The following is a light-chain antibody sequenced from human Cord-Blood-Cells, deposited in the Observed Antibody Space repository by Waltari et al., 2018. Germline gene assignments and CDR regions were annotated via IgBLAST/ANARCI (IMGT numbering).Light chain of an antibody. CDR3: QHRA. Sequence: DIQMTQSPSTLSASVGDRVTITCRASQSISSLLAWYQQKPGKAPKLLIYDASSWESGVPSRCSGSGSATEFTLTIRSLQPDDFAAYYCQHRAFGGGTKVEIK. CDR2: DAS. J-gene: IGKJ4*01. CDR1: QSISSL. V-gene: IGKV1-5*01.